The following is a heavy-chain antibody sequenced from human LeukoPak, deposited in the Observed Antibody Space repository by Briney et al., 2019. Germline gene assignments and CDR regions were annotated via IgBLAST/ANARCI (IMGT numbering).Heavy chain of an antibody. J-gene: IGHJ4*02. CDR2: IYYIGST. CDR1: GGSISSDY. D-gene: IGHD1-26*01. Sequence: PSETLSLTCTVSGGSISSDYWSWNRQPPGKELEGIGYIYYIGSTNYNPSLKSRITISVDTSKSHFSLRLSSVTAADTAVYYCARVVGATGSSDYWGQGTLVTVSS. CDR3: ARVVGATGSSDY. V-gene: IGHV4-59*01.